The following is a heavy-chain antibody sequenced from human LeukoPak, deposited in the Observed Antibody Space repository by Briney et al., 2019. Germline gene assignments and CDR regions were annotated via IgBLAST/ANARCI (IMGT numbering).Heavy chain of an antibody. CDR2: ISSSGSTI. CDR3: AKDPSYYDSSGYYSYYYYGMDV. D-gene: IGHD3-22*01. V-gene: IGHV3-11*01. Sequence: GGSLRLSCAASGFTFSDYYMSWIRQAPGKGLEWVSYISSSGSTIYYADSVKGRFTISRDNAKNSLYLQMNSLRAEDTAVYYCAKDPSYYDSSGYYSYYYYGMDVWGQGTTVTVSS. J-gene: IGHJ6*02. CDR1: GFTFSDYY.